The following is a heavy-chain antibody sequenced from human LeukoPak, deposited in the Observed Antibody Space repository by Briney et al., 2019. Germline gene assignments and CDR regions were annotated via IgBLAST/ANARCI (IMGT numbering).Heavy chain of an antibody. V-gene: IGHV3-20*04. D-gene: IGHD3-9*01. CDR2: INWNGGST. CDR3: ARDILTGYYVDY. CDR1: GGSFSGYY. Sequence: ETLSLTCAVYGGSFSGYYWSWVRQAPGKGLEWVSGINWNGGSTGYADSVKGRFIISRDNAKNSLYLQMNSLRAEDTALYYCARDILTGYYVDYWGQGTLVTVSS. J-gene: IGHJ4*02.